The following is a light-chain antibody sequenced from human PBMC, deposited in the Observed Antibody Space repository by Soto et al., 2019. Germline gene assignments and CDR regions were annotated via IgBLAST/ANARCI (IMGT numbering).Light chain of an antibody. J-gene: IGKJ5*01. CDR2: GAS. CDR3: QQYAHWPIT. V-gene: IGKV3-15*01. Sequence: EVVMTQSPATLSVSPGVGATLSCWASPPVSDNLAWYPQKPGQAPRLLIYGASARALGIPARFSGSGSGTEFTFTVTSLQTEDFAIYYCQQYAHWPITFGQGTRLEI. CDR1: PPVSDN.